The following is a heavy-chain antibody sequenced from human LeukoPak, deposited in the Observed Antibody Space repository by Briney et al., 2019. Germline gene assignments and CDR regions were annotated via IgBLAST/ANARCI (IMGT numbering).Heavy chain of an antibody. CDR2: ISAYIGNT. CDR3: ARAWLGLTGDGYTADNWFDP. D-gene: IGHD5-24*01. J-gene: IGHJ5*02. V-gene: IGHV1-18*01. CDR1: GYTFTSYG. Sequence: GASVKVSCKASGYTFTSYGISWVRQAPGQGLEWMGWISAYIGNTNYAQKLQGRVTMTTDTSTSTAYMELRSLRSDDTAVYYCARAWLGLTGDGYTADNWFDPWGQGTLVTVSS.